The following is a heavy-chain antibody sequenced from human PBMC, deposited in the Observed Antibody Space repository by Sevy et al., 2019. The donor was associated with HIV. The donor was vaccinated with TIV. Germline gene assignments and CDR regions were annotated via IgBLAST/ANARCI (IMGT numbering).Heavy chain of an antibody. CDR3: AREAYYYDSREENWFDP. J-gene: IGHJ5*02. CDR1: GFTFSSYA. Sequence: GGSLRLSCAASGFTFSSYAMSWVRQAPGKGLEWASSFTGSGTNTFYADSVKGRFTISRDNAKNSLYLQMNSLRDEDTAVYYCAREAYYYDSREENWFDPWGQGTLVTVSS. V-gene: IGHV3-23*01. CDR2: FTGSGTNT. D-gene: IGHD3-22*01.